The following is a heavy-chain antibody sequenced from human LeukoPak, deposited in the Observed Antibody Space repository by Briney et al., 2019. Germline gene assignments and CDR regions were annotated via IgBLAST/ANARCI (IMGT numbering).Heavy chain of an antibody. V-gene: IGHV4-39*07. Sequence: RSSETLSLTCTVSGGSISSSSYYWGWIRQPPGKGLEWIGSIYYSGSTYYNPSLKSRVTVSVDTSKNQFSLKLSSVTAADTAVYYCARLYSYGWGPDYWGQGTLVTVSS. CDR1: GGSISSSSYY. J-gene: IGHJ4*02. D-gene: IGHD5-18*01. CDR3: ARLYSYGWGPDY. CDR2: IYYSGST.